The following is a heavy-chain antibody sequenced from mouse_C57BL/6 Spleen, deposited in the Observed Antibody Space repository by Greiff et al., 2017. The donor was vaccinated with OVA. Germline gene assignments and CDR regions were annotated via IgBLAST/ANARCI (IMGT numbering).Heavy chain of an antibody. CDR2: IDPSDSDT. V-gene: IGHV1-52*01. J-gene: IGHJ3*01. D-gene: IGHD1-1*01. CDR3: AIITTVPSFAY. CDR1: GYTFTSYW. Sequence: QVQLQQPGAELVRPGSSVKLSCKASGYTFTSYWMHWVKQRPIQGLEWIGNIDPSDSDTHYNQKFKDKATLTVDKSSSTAYMQLSSLTSEDSAVYYCAIITTVPSFAYWGQGTLVTVAA.